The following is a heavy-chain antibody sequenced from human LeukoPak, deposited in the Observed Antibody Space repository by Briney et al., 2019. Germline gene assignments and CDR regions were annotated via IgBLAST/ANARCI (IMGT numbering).Heavy chain of an antibody. V-gene: IGHV3-30*02. CDR1: GFTFSSYG. CDR2: IWYDGSNK. Sequence: GGSLRLSCAASGFTFSSYGMHWVRQAPGKGLEWVAVIWYDGSNKYYADSVKGRFTISRDNSKNTLYLQMNSLRAEDTAVYYCAKYISPITGKPSPDAFDIWGQGTMVTVSS. D-gene: IGHD1-20*01. CDR3: AKYISPITGKPSPDAFDI. J-gene: IGHJ3*02.